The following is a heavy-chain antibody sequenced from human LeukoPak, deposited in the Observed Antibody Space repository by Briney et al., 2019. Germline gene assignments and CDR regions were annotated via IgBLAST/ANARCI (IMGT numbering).Heavy chain of an antibody. V-gene: IGHV4-39*01. CDR1: GGSISSSSYH. D-gene: IGHD3-22*01. Sequence: PSETLSLTCTVSGGSISSSSYHWGWIRQPPGKGLEWIGSIYYSGSTYYNPSLKSRVTISVDTSKNQFSLKLSSVTAADTAVYYCARHSDSSGYGNWFDPWGQGTLVTVSS. J-gene: IGHJ5*02. CDR2: IYYSGST. CDR3: ARHSDSSGYGNWFDP.